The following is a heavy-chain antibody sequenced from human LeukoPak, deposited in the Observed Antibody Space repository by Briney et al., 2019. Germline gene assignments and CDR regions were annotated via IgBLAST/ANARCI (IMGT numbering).Heavy chain of an antibody. CDR1: GYTFTSYY. CDR2: ISGYNGNT. V-gene: IGHV1-18*04. D-gene: IGHD5-18*01. CDR3: ARDLEDTAMPDSSVY. Sequence: ASVKVSCKASGYTFTSYYMHWVRQAPGQGLEWMGWISGYNGNTKYAQRLQGRLTMTTDTSTSTAYMDLRSLTSDDTAVYYCARDLEDTAMPDSSVYWGQGTLVTVSS. J-gene: IGHJ4*02.